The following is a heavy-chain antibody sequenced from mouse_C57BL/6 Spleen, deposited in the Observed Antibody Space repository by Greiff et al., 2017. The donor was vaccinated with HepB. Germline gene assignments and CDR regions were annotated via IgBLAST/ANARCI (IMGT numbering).Heavy chain of an antibody. CDR1: GYTFTDYY. Sequence: EVQLQQSGPVLVKPGASVKMSCKASGYTFTDYYMNWVKQSHGKSLEWIGVINPYNGGTSYNQKFKGKATLTVDKSSSTAYMELNSLTSEDSAVYYCARRWDYYGSSSFDYWGQGTTLTVSS. J-gene: IGHJ2*01. V-gene: IGHV1-19*01. D-gene: IGHD1-1*01. CDR2: INPYNGGT. CDR3: ARRWDYYGSSSFDY.